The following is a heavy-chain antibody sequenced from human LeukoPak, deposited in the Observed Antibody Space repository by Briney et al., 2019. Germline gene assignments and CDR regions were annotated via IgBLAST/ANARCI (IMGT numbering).Heavy chain of an antibody. CDR3: VLSDGWLPLT. D-gene: IGHD2/OR15-2a*01. J-gene: IGHJ4*02. CDR2: IHTSGST. V-gene: IGHV4-4*09. Sequence: PSETLSLTCTVSGVSISTYYWTWIRQPPGKGLEFIGNIHTSGSTTYNPSLHSRVTISGDTSKNQLSLKLTSMTDADTAVYYCVLSDGWLPLTWGQGALVTVSS. CDR1: GVSISTYY.